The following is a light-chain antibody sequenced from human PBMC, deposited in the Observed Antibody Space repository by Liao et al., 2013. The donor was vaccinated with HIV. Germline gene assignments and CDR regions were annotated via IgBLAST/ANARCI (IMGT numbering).Light chain of an antibody. Sequence: SYVVTQPPSVSVAPGETARITCGGNNIGRKTVHWCQQKPGQAPVLVIYSDTDRPSEIPDRFSGSNSGNTATLTISRVEAGDEADYYCQVWDSSSDPVYVFGTGTKVTVL. V-gene: IGLV3-21*04. J-gene: IGLJ1*01. CDR3: QVWDSSSDPVYV. CDR1: NIGRKT. CDR2: SDT.